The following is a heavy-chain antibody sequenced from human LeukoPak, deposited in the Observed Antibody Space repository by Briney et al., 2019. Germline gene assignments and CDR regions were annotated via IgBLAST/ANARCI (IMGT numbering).Heavy chain of an antibody. CDR1: GGSFSGYY. D-gene: IGHD4/OR15-4a*01. CDR2: IYYSGST. CDR3: ARDLTYYYGMDV. Sequence: SETLSLTCAVYGGSFSGYYWSWIRQPPGKGLEWIGYIYYSGSTNYNPSLKSRVTISVDTSKNQFSLKLSSVTAADTAVYYCARDLTYYYGMDVWGQGTTVTVSS. J-gene: IGHJ6*02. V-gene: IGHV4-59*01.